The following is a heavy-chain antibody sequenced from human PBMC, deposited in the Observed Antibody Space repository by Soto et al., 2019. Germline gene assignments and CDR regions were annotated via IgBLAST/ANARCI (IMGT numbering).Heavy chain of an antibody. CDR3: AKDLIDYSNSYFDY. D-gene: IGHD4-4*01. CDR1: GFSFSNYA. V-gene: IGHV3-23*01. Sequence: GSLRLACSTSGFSFSNYAMSWVRQAPGKGLEWVAGISSSGYTYYVDSLKGRFTISRDNSKNSLYLQMNSLRAEDTAVYYCAKDLIDYSNSYFDYWGQGTLVTVYS. J-gene: IGHJ4*02. CDR2: ISSSGYT.